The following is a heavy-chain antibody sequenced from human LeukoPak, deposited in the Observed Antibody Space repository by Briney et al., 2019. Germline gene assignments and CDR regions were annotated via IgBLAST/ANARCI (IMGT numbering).Heavy chain of an antibody. CDR3: ATVRDRYGVAGLYYFDY. Sequence: ASVKVSCKASGYTFTSYGISWVRQAPGQGLEWMGWISAYNGNTNYAQKFQGRVTMTEDTSTDTAYMELSSLRSEDTAVYYCATVRDRYGVAGLYYFDYWGQGTLVTVSS. V-gene: IGHV1-18*01. J-gene: IGHJ4*02. CDR1: GYTFTSYG. D-gene: IGHD6-19*01. CDR2: ISAYNGNT.